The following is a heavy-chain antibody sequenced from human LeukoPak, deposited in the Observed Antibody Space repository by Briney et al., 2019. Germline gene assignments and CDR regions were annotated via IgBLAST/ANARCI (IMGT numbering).Heavy chain of an antibody. CDR2: INHSGST. CDR1: GYSISSGYY. CDR3: ARHEGRYFDWLSLGPPDY. Sequence: SETLSLTCTVSGYSISSGYYWGWIRQPPGKGLEWIGEINHSGSTNYNPSLKSRVTISVDTSKNQFSLKLSSVTAADTAVYYCARHEGRYFDWLSLGPPDYWGQGTLVTVSS. D-gene: IGHD3-9*01. V-gene: IGHV4-38-2*02. J-gene: IGHJ4*02.